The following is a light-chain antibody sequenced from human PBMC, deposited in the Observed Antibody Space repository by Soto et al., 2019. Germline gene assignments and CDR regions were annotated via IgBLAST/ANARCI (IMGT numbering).Light chain of an antibody. CDR2: GAS. V-gene: IGKV3-20*01. CDR1: QSVSSNY. J-gene: IGKJ4*01. CDR3: QQSGKSFPLT. Sequence: EIVLTQSPGTLSLSPGERATLSCRASQSVSSNYLAWYQQKPGQAPKLLISGASSRATGIPDRFSGSGSGTDFIITISRLEPEDFAMYYCQQSGKSFPLTFGGGTKLEI.